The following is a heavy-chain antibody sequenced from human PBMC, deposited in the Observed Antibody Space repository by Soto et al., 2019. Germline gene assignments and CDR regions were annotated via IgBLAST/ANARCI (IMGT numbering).Heavy chain of an antibody. CDR2: IYYSGST. CDR1: GGSICSSSYY. D-gene: IGHD3-10*01. J-gene: IGHJ5*02. CDR3: AREEVAYYGSGSYNWFDP. V-gene: IGHV4-31*11. Sequence: SETLSLTCAVSGGSICSSSYYWGWIRQPPGKGMEWIGYIYYSGSTYYNPSLESRVTISVDTSKNQFSLKLSSVTAADTAVYYCAREEVAYYGSGSYNWFDPWGQGTLVTVSS.